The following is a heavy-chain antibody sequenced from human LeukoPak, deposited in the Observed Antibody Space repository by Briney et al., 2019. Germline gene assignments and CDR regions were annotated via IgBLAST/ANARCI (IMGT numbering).Heavy chain of an antibody. D-gene: IGHD3-22*01. V-gene: IGHV3-7*01. J-gene: IGHJ4*02. CDR1: GFTFSSYW. Sequence: GGSLRLACAASGFTFSSYWMTWVRHLPGKGLEWVAKIKQDGSEKYYVDSVKGRFTISRDNSKNTLYLQMNSLRAEDTAVYYCAKDPGYYDSSGYPSWGQGTLVTVSS. CDR2: IKQDGSEK. CDR3: AKDPGYYDSSGYPS.